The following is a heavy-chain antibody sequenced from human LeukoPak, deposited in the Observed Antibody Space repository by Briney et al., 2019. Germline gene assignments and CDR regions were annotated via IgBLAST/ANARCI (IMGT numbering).Heavy chain of an antibody. CDR3: ARGSSYSSGWYPFLDY. Sequence: GASVKVSCKASGYTFTGYYMHWVRQAPGQGLEWMGWINPNSGGTNYAQKFQGRVTMTRDTSISTAYMELSRLRSDDTAVYYCARGSSYSSGWYPFLDYWGQGTLVTVSS. V-gene: IGHV1-2*02. CDR1: GYTFTGYY. CDR2: INPNSGGT. D-gene: IGHD6-13*01. J-gene: IGHJ4*02.